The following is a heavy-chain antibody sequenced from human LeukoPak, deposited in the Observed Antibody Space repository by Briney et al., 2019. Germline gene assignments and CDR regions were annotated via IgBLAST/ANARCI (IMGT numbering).Heavy chain of an antibody. CDR3: ARDDYGGNDYFDY. D-gene: IGHD4-23*01. J-gene: IGHJ4*02. CDR1: GFTFSSYE. CDR2: ISSGSSYI. Sequence: PGGSLRLSCAASGFTFSSYEMNWVRQAPGKGLEWVSSISSGSSYIYYADSVKGRFAISRDNAKNSLYLQMNSLRAEDTAVYYCARDDYGGNDYFDYWGRGTLVTVSS. V-gene: IGHV3-21*01.